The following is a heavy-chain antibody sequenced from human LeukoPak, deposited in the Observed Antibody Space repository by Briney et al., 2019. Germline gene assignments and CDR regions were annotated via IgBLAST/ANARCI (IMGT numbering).Heavy chain of an antibody. CDR2: LSSSGDSP. CDR3: AKSTDKWELGY. Sequence: GGSLRLSCAASGFTFSTYAMSWVRQAPGKGLEWVALLSSSGDSPHYADSVKGRVTITRDNSRNTLYLQMNSLRAEDTAVYYCAKSTDKWELGYWGQGTLVTVSS. V-gene: IGHV3-23*01. CDR1: GFTFSTYA. J-gene: IGHJ4*02. D-gene: IGHD1-26*01.